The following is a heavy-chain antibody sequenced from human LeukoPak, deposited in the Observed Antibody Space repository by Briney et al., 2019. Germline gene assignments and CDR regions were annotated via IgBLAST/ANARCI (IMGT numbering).Heavy chain of an antibody. V-gene: IGHV1-58*01. J-gene: IGHJ6*03. CDR2: IVVGSGNT. Sequence: SVKVSCRASGFTFTSSAVQWVRQARGQRLEWIGWIVVGSGNTNYAQKFQERVTITRDMSTSTAYMELSSLRSEDTAVYYCAAESVGEYYYYYMDVWGKGTTVTVSS. CDR3: AAESVGEYYYYYMDV. CDR1: GFTFTSSA. D-gene: IGHD3-16*01.